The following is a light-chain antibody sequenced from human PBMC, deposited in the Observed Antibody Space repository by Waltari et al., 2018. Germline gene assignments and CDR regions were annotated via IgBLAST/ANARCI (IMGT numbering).Light chain of an antibody. Sequence: ELLITQSPATLSVSPVSRVHLSCRASQNLHHNLAWYQQKPGQAPRLLIYGASTRATDIPARFRGSGSGTEFTLTINSLQSEDLGIYYCQQYNKWPPLTFGGGTKVEIK. CDR2: GAS. J-gene: IGKJ4*01. CDR3: QQYNKWPPLT. CDR1: QNLHHN. V-gene: IGKV3-15*01.